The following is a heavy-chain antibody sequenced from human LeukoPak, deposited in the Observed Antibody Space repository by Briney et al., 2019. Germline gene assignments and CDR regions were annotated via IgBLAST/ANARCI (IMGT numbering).Heavy chain of an antibody. CDR2: INPSAGST. CDR1: GYTFTSYY. V-gene: IGHV1-46*01. J-gene: IGHJ4*02. CDR3: ARRLQRHFDY. Sequence: ASVKVSCKASGYTFTSYYMHWVRQAPGQGLEWMGIINPSAGSTTYAQKFQGRATMTRDTSTSTVYMELSSLRSDDTAVYYCARRLQRHFDYWGQGTLVTVSS. D-gene: IGHD2-15*01.